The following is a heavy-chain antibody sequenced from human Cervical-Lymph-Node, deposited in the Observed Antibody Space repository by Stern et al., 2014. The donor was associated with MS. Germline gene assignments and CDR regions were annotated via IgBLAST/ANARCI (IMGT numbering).Heavy chain of an antibody. CDR2: IKQDGSEK. V-gene: IGHV3-7*01. CDR3: ARVDDFWSGYYYYGMDV. CDR1: GFTFSSYW. J-gene: IGHJ6*02. Sequence: EVQLLESGGGLVQPGGSLRLSCAASGFTFSSYWMSWVRQAPGKGLEWVANIKQDGSEKYYVDSVNGRFTISRDNAKNSLYLQMNSLRAEDTAVYYCARVDDFWSGYYYYGMDVWGQGTTVTVSS. D-gene: IGHD3-3*01.